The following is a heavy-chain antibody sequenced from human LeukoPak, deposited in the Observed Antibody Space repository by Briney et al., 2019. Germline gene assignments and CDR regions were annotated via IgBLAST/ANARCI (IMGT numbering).Heavy chain of an antibody. V-gene: IGHV3-30*02. CDR3: AKGSGSGSYYYYYYYMDV. Sequence: GGSLRLSCAASGFTFSSYGMHWVRQAPGKGLEWVAFIRYDGSNKYYADSVKGRFTISRDNSKNTLYLQMNSLRAEDTAVYYCAKGSGSGSYYYYYYYMDVWGKGTTVTISS. J-gene: IGHJ6*03. CDR1: GFTFSSYG. D-gene: IGHD3-10*01. CDR2: IRYDGSNK.